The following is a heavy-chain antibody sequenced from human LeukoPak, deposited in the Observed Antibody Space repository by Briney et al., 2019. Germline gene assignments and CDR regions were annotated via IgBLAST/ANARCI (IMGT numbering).Heavy chain of an antibody. Sequence: SSVKVSCKSSGYTFTSYGISWVRQAPGQGLEWMGCISAYNGNTNYAQKLQGRVTMTTDTSTSTAYMELRSLRSDDTAVYYCARDPVDIVVVPAATGLDYWGQGTLVTVSS. CDR1: GYTFTSYG. CDR3: ARDPVDIVVVPAATGLDY. D-gene: IGHD2-2*03. CDR2: ISAYNGNT. J-gene: IGHJ4*02. V-gene: IGHV1-18*01.